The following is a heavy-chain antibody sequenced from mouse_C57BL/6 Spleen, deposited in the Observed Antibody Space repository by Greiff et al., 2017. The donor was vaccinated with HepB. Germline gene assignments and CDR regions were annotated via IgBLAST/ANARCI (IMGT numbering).Heavy chain of an antibody. Sequence: EVQGVESGGGLVKPGGSLKLSCAASGFTFSSYAMSWVRQTPEKRLEWVATISDGGSYTYYPDNVKGRFTISRDNAKNNLYLQMSHLKSEDTAMYYCARDRGLTAQATYYFDDWGQGTTLTVSS. CDR1: GFTFSSYA. J-gene: IGHJ2*01. D-gene: IGHD3-2*02. CDR3: ARDRGLTAQATYYFDD. V-gene: IGHV5-4*01. CDR2: ISDGGSYT.